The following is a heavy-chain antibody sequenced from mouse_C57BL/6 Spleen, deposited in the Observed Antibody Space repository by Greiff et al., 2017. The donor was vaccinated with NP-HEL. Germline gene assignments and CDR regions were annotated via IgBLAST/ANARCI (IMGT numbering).Heavy chain of an antibody. CDR3: APIGSSYLYYFDY. CDR2: IHPSDSDT. J-gene: IGHJ2*01. D-gene: IGHD1-1*01. Sequence: QVQLQQPGAELVRPGASVKVSCKASGYTFTSYWMHWVKQRPGQGLEWIGRIHPSDSDTNYNQKFKGKATLTVDKSSSTAYMQLSSLTSEDSAVYYCAPIGSSYLYYFDYWGQGTTLTVSS. CDR1: GYTFTSYW. V-gene: IGHV1-74*01.